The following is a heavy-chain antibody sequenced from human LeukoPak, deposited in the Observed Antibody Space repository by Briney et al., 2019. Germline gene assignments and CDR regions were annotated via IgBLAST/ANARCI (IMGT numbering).Heavy chain of an antibody. J-gene: IGHJ3*02. Sequence: GVPLRLSCAASGFTFDDYGMSGVRRAPGKGLEGVSGINWSRGSTGCGDSVKGRFPISRDNAKNSLYLQMNSLRAEDTALYYCARDTRRYFDHNDAFDIWGQGTMVTVSS. D-gene: IGHD3-9*01. CDR2: INWSRGST. CDR3: ARDTRRYFDHNDAFDI. V-gene: IGHV3-20*04. CDR1: GFTFDDYG.